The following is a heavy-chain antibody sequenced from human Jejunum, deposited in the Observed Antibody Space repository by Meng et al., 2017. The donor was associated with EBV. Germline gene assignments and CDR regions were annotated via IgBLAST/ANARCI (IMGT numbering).Heavy chain of an antibody. CDR1: RGSFSGYY. V-gene: IGHV4-34*02. D-gene: IGHD3-16*02. CDR3: ARVAFSYTTRSLDS. Sequence: QVQLQQVGAGLLKPSEPLSLTCAVYRGSFSGYYWSWIRQHPGKGLEWIGEINHSGSTNYNPSLRSRVTISVETSKNQFSLRLNSVTAADTAVYYCARVAFSYTTRSLDSWGQGTLVTVSS. J-gene: IGHJ4*02. CDR2: INHSGST.